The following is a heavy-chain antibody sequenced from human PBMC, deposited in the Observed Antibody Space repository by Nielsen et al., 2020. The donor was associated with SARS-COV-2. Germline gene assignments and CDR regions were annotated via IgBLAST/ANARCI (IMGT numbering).Heavy chain of an antibody. V-gene: IGHV3-23*01. Sequence: GESLKISCAASGFTFSSYAMSWVRQAPGKGLEWVSAISGSGGSTYYADSVKGRFTISRDNSKNTLYLQMNSLRAEDTAVYYCAKPPTAVGPWWFDPWGQGTLVTVSS. CDR1: GFTFSSYA. D-gene: IGHD4-23*01. CDR2: ISGSGGST. J-gene: IGHJ5*02. CDR3: AKPPTAVGPWWFDP.